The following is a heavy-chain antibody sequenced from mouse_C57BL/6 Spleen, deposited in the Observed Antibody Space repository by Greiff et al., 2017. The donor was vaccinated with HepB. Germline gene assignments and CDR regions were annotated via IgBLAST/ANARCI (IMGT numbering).Heavy chain of an antibody. J-gene: IGHJ1*03. CDR3: ARKGGNYGYFDV. CDR2: IYPSDSET. CDR1: GYTFTSYW. Sequence: QVHVKQPGAELVRPGSSVKLSCKASGYTFTSYWMDWVKQRPGQGLEWIGNIYPSDSETHYNQKFKDKATLTVDKSSSTAYMQLSSLTSEDSAVYYCARKGGNYGYFDVWGTGTTVTVSS. D-gene: IGHD2-1*01. V-gene: IGHV1-61*01.